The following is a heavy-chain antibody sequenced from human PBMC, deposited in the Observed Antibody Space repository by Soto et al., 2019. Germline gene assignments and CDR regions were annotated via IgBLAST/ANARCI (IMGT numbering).Heavy chain of an antibody. CDR1: GFNFGNFG. V-gene: IGHV3-33*01. D-gene: IGHD5-12*01. Sequence: GSLQLSCVASGFNFGNFGMHWVRQAPGKGLEWLTVISNDENIKQDSVRGRFAIARDNSKNTLYLHLTSLRAEDTAIYYCARGLRGVLDYWGQGTLVTVSS. CDR3: ARGLRGVLDY. J-gene: IGHJ4*02. CDR2: ISNDENIK.